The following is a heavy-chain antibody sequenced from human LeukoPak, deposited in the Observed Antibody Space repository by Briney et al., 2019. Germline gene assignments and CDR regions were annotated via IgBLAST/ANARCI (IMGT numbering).Heavy chain of an antibody. CDR3: ARDGGMATIYFDY. V-gene: IGHV1-69*04. CDR1: GGTFSSYA. J-gene: IGHJ4*02. D-gene: IGHD5-12*01. Sequence: SVKVSCKASGGTFSSYALSWVRQAPGQGLEWMGTIIPIVGIANYAQKFQGRVTITADKSTSTAYMELSSLRSEDTAVYYCARDGGMATIYFDYWGQGTLVTVSS. CDR2: IIPIVGIA.